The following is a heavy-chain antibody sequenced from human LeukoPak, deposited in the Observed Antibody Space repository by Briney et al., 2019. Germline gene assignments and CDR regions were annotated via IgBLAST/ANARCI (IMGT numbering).Heavy chain of an antibody. CDR2: ISGSGGST. CDR1: GFTFTSFA. V-gene: IGHV3-23*01. Sequence: GALRLSCAVSGFTFTSFAMSWVRQAPGKGLEWVSSISGSGGSTFYADSVKGRFTISRDNSKNTLYLQMNSLRAEDTAVYYCAKSARLIGRYFLDYWGQGTLVTVSS. D-gene: IGHD1-26*01. CDR3: AKSARLIGRYFLDY. J-gene: IGHJ4*02.